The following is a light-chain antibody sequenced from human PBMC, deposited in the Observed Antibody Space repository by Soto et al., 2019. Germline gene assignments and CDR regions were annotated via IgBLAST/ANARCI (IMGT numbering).Light chain of an antibody. CDR3: QKYRSWT. CDR2: AAS. V-gene: IGKV1-27*01. CDR1: QDISND. Sequence: DIQMTQSPPSLSASVGDRVTITCRASQDISNDLVWYQQKLGKPPKLLIYAASTLHSGVPSRFSGSGSGTDFTLTISSLQPEDVATYYCQKYRSWTFGQGTKGEIK. J-gene: IGKJ1*01.